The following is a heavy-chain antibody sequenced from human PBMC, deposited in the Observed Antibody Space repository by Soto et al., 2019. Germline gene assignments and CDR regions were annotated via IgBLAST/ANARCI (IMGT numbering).Heavy chain of an antibody. J-gene: IGHJ4*02. CDR1: GYSFTNYG. CDR2: ISPSSGYT. V-gene: IGHV1-18*01. Sequence: ASVKVSCKASGYSFTNYGFCWVRQVPGQGLEWMGYISPSSGYTTYAPNLQERVIMTTDSSTTTVYMELRSLRAEDTAVYYCAKALGYSSGWSTTPPDYWGQGTLVTVSS. D-gene: IGHD6-19*01. CDR3: AKALGYSSGWSTTPPDY.